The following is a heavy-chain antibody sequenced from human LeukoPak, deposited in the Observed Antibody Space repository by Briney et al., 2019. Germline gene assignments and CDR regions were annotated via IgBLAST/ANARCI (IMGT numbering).Heavy chain of an antibody. Sequence: PGGSLRLSCAASGFTFSSYGMHWVRQAPGKGLEWLAVIWYDGSNKCYADSVKGRFTISRDNSKNTLYLQMNSLRAEDTAVYYCARDGYYYGMDVWGQGTTVTVSS. V-gene: IGHV3-33*01. J-gene: IGHJ6*02. CDR1: GFTFSSYG. CDR2: IWYDGSNK. CDR3: ARDGYYYGMDV.